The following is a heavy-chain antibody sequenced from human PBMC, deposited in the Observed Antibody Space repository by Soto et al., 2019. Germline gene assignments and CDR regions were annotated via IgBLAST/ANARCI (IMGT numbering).Heavy chain of an antibody. CDR3: ARDSRGFGELPSLNWFDP. CDR2: ISSSSSYI. D-gene: IGHD3-10*01. V-gene: IGHV3-21*01. Sequence: EVQLVESGGGLVKPGGSLRLSCAASGFTFSSYSMNWVRQAPGKGLEWVSSISSSSSYIYYADSVKGRFTISRDNAKNSLYLQMNSLRAEDTAVYYCARDSRGFGELPSLNWFDPWGQGTLVTVSS. J-gene: IGHJ5*02. CDR1: GFTFSSYS.